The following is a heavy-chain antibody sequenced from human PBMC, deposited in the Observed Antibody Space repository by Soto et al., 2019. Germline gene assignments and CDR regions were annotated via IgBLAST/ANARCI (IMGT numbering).Heavy chain of an antibody. CDR3: ARTLSGYSYGPLDY. D-gene: IGHD5-18*01. J-gene: IGHJ4*02. CDR1: GGSIINYY. Sequence: PSETLSLTCTVSGGSIINYYWSWIRQPPGKELEWIGHIFYIGTTKYNPSLKSRVTISVDTSKNQFSLKLSSVTAADTAVYYCARTLSGYSYGPLDYWGQGTLVTVSS. CDR2: IFYIGTT. V-gene: IGHV4-59*08.